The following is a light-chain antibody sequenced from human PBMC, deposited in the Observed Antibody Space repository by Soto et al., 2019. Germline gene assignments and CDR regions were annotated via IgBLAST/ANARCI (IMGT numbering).Light chain of an antibody. V-gene: IGLV2-8*01. J-gene: IGLJ3*02. CDR3: SSYAGSHSFVV. CDR1: SSDVGGYNF. Sequence: QSALTQPPSASGSPGQSVTISCTGTSSDVGGYNFVSWYQQHPDKAPKLIIYEVTKRPSGVPYRFSGSKSGNTASLTVSGLQAEDEADYSCSSYAGSHSFVVFGGGTKLTVL. CDR2: EVT.